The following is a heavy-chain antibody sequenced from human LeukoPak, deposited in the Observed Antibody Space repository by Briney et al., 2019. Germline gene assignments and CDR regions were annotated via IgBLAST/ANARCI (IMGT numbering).Heavy chain of an antibody. J-gene: IGHJ5*02. V-gene: IGHV3-30*18. D-gene: IGHD2-2*01. Sequence: GSLRLSCAASGFTFSSYGMHWVRQAPGKGLEWVALISYDGSYKYHADSVKGRFTISRDNSKNTLYLQMNSLRAEDTAVYFCAKGPGSCSSTSCFFRWFDPWGQGTLVTVSS. CDR3: AKGPGSCSSTSCFFRWFDP. CDR1: GFTFSSYG. CDR2: ISYDGSYK.